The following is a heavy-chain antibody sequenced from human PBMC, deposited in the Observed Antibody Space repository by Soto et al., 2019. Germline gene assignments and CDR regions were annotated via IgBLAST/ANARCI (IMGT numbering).Heavy chain of an antibody. V-gene: IGHV3-23*01. CDR1: GFSFSSFA. CDR2: VSGSGGST. J-gene: IGHJ5*02. CDR3: AKDRASIGITPRFDP. D-gene: IGHD1-20*01. Sequence: GGSLRLSCAASGFSFSSFAMSWVRQAPGKGPEWVSAVSGSGGSTYYADSVRGRFTISRDNSKNTLYLQMNSLRAEDTAIYYCAKDRASIGITPRFDPWGQGTLVTVSS.